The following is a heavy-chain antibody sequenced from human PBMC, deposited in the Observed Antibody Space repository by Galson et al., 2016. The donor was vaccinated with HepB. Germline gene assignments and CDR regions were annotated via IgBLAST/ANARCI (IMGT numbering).Heavy chain of an antibody. D-gene: IGHD1-26*01. J-gene: IGHJ4*02. V-gene: IGHV3-23*01. CDR1: GFTFSSYA. CDR2: ISGSTGYT. CDR3: AKGDPPGAG. Sequence: SLRLSCAASGFTFSSYAMSWVRQAPGKGLEWVSGISGSTGYTYYAGSVKGRFTNSRDNSKNTLYLQMNSLRAEDTAVYYCAKGDPPGAGWGQGTLVTVSS.